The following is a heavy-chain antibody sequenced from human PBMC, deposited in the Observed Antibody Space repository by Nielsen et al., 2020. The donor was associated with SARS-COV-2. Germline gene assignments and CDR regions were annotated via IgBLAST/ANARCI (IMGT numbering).Heavy chain of an antibody. CDR2: ISFSGGTT. D-gene: IGHD6-19*01. Sequence: GGSLRLSCAASGFTFSSYGMNWVRQAPGKGLEWVSSISFSGGTTSYADSVKGRFTISRDNSKNILYLQINSLRAEDTAVYYCAKDRLAVGPASDYWGQGTTVTVSS. J-gene: IGHJ4*02. V-gene: IGHV3-23*01. CDR1: GFTFSSYG. CDR3: AKDRLAVGPASDY.